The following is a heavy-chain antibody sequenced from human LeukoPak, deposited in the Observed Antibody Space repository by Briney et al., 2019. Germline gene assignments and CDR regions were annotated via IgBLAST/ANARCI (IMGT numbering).Heavy chain of an antibody. Sequence: SETLSLTCTVSGGSISSYYWSWIRQPAGKGLEWIGRIYTSGSTNYNPSLKSRVTMSVDTSKNQFSLKLSSVTAADTAVYYCARGENNIWFVELSFWFDPWGQGTLVTVSS. J-gene: IGHJ5*02. CDR2: IYTSGST. CDR1: GGSISSYY. V-gene: IGHV4-4*07. D-gene: IGHD3-10*01. CDR3: ARGENNIWFVELSFWFDP.